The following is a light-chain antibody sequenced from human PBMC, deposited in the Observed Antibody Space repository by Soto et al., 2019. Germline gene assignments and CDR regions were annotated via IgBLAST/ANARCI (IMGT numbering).Light chain of an antibody. V-gene: IGLV2-23*01. Sequence: QSALTQPASVSGSPGQSITISCTGTSSDAGNYNFVSWYQQHTGKAAKVIIYENSTRPSGVSNRSSGSKSGNTASLTISGLPAEDEADYYCLSYAGSSTSWMFGGGTKLNVL. CDR1: SSDAGNYNF. CDR3: LSYAGSSTSWM. CDR2: ENS. J-gene: IGLJ3*02.